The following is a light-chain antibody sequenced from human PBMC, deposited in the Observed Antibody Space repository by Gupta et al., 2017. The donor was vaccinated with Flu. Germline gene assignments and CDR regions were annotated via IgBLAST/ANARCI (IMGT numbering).Light chain of an antibody. V-gene: IGLV2-14*01. CDR3: SSYERSSLYV. CDR2: EVS. J-gene: IGLJ1*01. CDR1: STDVGGYNY. Sequence: QSAPTPPASVSGSPGQSITISCTGTSTDVGGYNYVSWYQQLPGKAPKLMIYEVSNRPSGVSNRFSGSKSGNTASLTISGLQAEDEADYYCSSYERSSLYVFGTGTKVTVL.